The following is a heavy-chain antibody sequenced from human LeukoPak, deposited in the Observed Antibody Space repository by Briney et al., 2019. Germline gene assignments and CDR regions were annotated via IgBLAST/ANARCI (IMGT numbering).Heavy chain of an antibody. J-gene: IGHJ3*02. Sequence: PGGSLRLSCAASGFTFDDYAMSWVRQAPGKGLEWVSGINWNAGSTGYADSVKGRFTISRDNAKNSLYLQMNSLRAEDTAVYYCARLRSRRWLQLNAAFDIWGQGTMVTVSS. V-gene: IGHV3-20*04. CDR1: GFTFDDYA. D-gene: IGHD5-24*01. CDR3: ARLRSRRWLQLNAAFDI. CDR2: INWNAGST.